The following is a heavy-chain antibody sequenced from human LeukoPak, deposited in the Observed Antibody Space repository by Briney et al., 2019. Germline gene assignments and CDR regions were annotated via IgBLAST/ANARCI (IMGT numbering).Heavy chain of an antibody. V-gene: IGHV4-59*01. CDR1: GGSITNYY. Sequence: PSETLSLTCTVSGGSITNYYWSWIRQPPGKGLEWIGYIRYSGSANYNPSLKSRVTIAVDTSKNQFSLKLNSVTAADTAMYYCARALTTLTYEGYWGQGTLVTVSS. J-gene: IGHJ4*02. D-gene: IGHD1-1*01. CDR2: IRYSGSA. CDR3: ARALTTLTYEGY.